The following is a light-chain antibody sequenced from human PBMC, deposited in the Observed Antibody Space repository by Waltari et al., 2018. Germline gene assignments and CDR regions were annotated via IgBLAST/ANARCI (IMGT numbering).Light chain of an antibody. CDR3: TSPAGSNTLL. V-gene: IGLV2-11*01. J-gene: IGLJ2*01. Sequence: QAALTQPRSVSGSPGQSVTISCTGTSSDIGGYNYVSWYQQHPGTAPKLMIYEVNQRPSWVSVRFSGSKSGNTASLTISGLQAEDEADYYCTSPAGSNTLLFGGGTRLTVL. CDR1: SSDIGGYNY. CDR2: EVN.